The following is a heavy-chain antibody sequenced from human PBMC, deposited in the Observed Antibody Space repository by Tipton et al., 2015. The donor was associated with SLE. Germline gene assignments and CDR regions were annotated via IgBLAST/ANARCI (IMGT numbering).Heavy chain of an antibody. Sequence: GSLRLSCAASGFTFDDYAMHWVRQAPGKGLEWVSLISWDGGTTYHADSVKGRFTISRDNSKNSLYQQMNSLRADDMAVYYCAKTRIPPRPWSFDYWGQGTLVTVSS. J-gene: IGHJ4*02. CDR1: GFTFDDYA. CDR3: AKTRIPPRPWSFDY. V-gene: IGHV3-43D*03. D-gene: IGHD1-14*01. CDR2: ISWDGGTT.